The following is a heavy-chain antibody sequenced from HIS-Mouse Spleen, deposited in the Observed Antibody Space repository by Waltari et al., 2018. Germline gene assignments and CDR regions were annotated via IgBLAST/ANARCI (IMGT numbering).Heavy chain of an antibody. CDR1: GCSISSSSYY. J-gene: IGHJ2*01. CDR2: IYYSGST. Sequence: QLQLQESGPGLVKPSETLSLTCTVSGCSISSSSYYWGWIRQPPGKGLEWIGSIYYSGSTYYHPSLKSRVTISVDTSKNQFSRKLSSVTAADTAVYYCAREIPYSSSWYDWYFDLWGRGTLVTVSS. D-gene: IGHD6-13*01. V-gene: IGHV4-39*07. CDR3: AREIPYSSSWYDWYFDL.